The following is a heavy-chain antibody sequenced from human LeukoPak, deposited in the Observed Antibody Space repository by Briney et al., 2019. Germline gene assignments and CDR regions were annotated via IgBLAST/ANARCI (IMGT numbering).Heavy chain of an antibody. D-gene: IGHD6-13*01. V-gene: IGHV3-48*01. CDR2: ISSSSSTI. J-gene: IGHJ5*02. Sequence: PGGSLRLSCAASGFTFSSYSMNWVRQAPGKWLEWVSYISSSSSTIYYADSVKGRFTISRDNAKNSLYLQMNSLRAEDTAVYYCAREGSSSWGTNWFDPWGQGTLVTVSS. CDR3: AREGSSSWGTNWFDP. CDR1: GFTFSSYS.